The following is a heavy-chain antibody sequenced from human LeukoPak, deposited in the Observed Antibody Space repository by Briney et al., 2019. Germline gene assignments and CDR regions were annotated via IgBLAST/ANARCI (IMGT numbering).Heavy chain of an antibody. J-gene: IGHJ4*02. V-gene: IGHV4-38-2*02. D-gene: IGHD5-24*01. CDR3: AREVNEEGDGYNYLDY. CDR1: GYSISSGYY. CDR2: IYHSGST. Sequence: SETLSLTCTVSGYSISSGYYWGWIRQPPGKGLAWIGSIYHSGSTYYNPSLKSRVTISVDTSKNQFSLKLSSVTAADTAVYYCAREVNEEGDGYNYLDYWGQGTLVTVSS.